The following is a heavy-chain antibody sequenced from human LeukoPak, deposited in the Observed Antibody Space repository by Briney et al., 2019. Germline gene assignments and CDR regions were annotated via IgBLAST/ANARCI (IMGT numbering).Heavy chain of an antibody. CDR3: ASGGMRGATRLLFVY. V-gene: IGHV4-39*07. CDR2: LYFSGST. J-gene: IGHJ4*02. D-gene: IGHD6-6*01. Sequence: PSETLSLTCTVSGGSINSSRHYWGWVRQPPGKGLEWIGNLYFSGSTYYNPSLKSRVAVSVDTSKNQFSLNLSSVTAADTAVYFCASGGMRGATRLLFVYWGQGTLVTVSS. CDR1: GGSINSSRHY.